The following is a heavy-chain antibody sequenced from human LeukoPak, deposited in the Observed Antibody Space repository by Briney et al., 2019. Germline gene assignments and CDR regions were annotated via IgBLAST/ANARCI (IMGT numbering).Heavy chain of an antibody. Sequence: VGSLRLTCAASGFTFSSNYMSWVRQAPGKGLEWVSVIYSASSAAYADSVKGGFTISRENTKNKRDLKKNSMRAEDTAVYYCAKGIRRYPEPSSWSCFDYWGQGTLVTVSS. D-gene: IGHD6-13*01. CDR3: AKGIRRYPEPSSWSCFDY. CDR1: GFTFSSNY. V-gene: IGHV3-53*01. CDR2: IYSASSA. J-gene: IGHJ4*02.